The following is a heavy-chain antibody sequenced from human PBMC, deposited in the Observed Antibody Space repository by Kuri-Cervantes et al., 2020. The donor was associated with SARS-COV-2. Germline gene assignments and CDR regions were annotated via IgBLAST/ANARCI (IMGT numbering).Heavy chain of an antibody. V-gene: IGHV4-4*07. J-gene: IGHJ4*02. Sequence: SETLSLTCTVSGGSISSYYGSWIRQPAGKRLEWTGRVYNGGSTNYNPSLQSRVTISVDTSKNRFSLKLNSVTAADTAVYYCARDSGGDFWSDFDYWGPGILVTVSS. CDR2: VYNGGST. CDR1: GGSISSYY. CDR3: ARDSGGDFWSDFDY. D-gene: IGHD3-3*01.